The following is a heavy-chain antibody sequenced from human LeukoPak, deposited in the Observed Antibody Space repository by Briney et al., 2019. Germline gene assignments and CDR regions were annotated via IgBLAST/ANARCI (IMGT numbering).Heavy chain of an antibody. CDR1: GYTFTGDF. V-gene: IGHV1-2*02. J-gene: IGHJ5*02. CDR2: INSDSGGT. CDR3: ARGNIATRRGENWFDP. D-gene: IGHD6-6*01. Sequence: ASVTVSFTSSGYTFTGDFIHWVRQAPGQGLGRMGWINSDSGGTNYARKFQGRVTMTRDTSISTAYMELSSLRSDDTAVFYCARGNIATRRGENWFDPWGQGTLVTVSS.